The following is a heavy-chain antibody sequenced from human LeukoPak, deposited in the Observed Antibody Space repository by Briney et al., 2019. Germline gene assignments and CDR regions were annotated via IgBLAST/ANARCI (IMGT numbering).Heavy chain of an antibody. CDR1: GFTSSSYG. CDR2: ISYDGSNK. D-gene: IGHD2-2*01. J-gene: IGHJ4*02. CDR3: AKAFTREYYFDY. V-gene: IGHV3-30*18. Sequence: AGGSLRLSCAASGFTSSSYGMHWVRQAPGKGLEWVAVISYDGSNKCYADSVKGRFTISRDNSKNTLYLQMNSLRAEDTAVYYCAKAFTREYYFDYWGQGTLVTVSS.